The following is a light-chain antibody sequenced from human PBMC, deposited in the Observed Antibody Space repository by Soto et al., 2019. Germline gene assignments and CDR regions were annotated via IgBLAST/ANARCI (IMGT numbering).Light chain of an antibody. J-gene: IGLJ3*02. Sequence: QSVLTQPPSGAGAPGPRVTISCTGSSSNIGAGYDVHWYQQLPGTAPTLLIFANSNRPSAVPDRFSGSKSGTSASLAITGLQAEDEADDYCQSYDGSLSGAVFGGGTKLTVL. CDR2: ANS. CDR3: QSYDGSLSGAV. CDR1: SSNIGAGYD. V-gene: IGLV1-40*01.